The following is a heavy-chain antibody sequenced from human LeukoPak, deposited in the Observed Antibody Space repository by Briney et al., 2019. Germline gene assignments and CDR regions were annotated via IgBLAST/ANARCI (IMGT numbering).Heavy chain of an antibody. J-gene: IGHJ4*02. Sequence: PGGSLRLSCAASGFMFNSYVMSWVRQAPGKGLEWVSAINGGGGNTYYADSVKGRFTISRDNSKNMVYLQMNSLRADDTAVYYCAKPVYYYDSSGYYWFDYWGQGTLVTVSS. CDR1: GFMFNSYV. CDR2: INGGGGNT. V-gene: IGHV3-23*01. CDR3: AKPVYYYDSSGYYWFDY. D-gene: IGHD3-22*01.